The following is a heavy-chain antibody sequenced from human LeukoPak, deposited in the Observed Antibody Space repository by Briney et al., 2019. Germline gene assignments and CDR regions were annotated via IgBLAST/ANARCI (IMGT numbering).Heavy chain of an antibody. J-gene: IGHJ6*02. CDR2: IYYSGST. CDR3: ARSMPAYYYGMDV. CDR1: GGSISSGGYY. Sequence: PSETLSLTCTVSGGSISSGGYYWSWIRQHPGKGLEWIGYIYYSGSTYYNPSLKSRVTISVDTSKDQFSLKLSSVTAADTAVYYCARSMPAYYYGMDVWGQGTTVTVSS. V-gene: IGHV4-31*03. D-gene: IGHD2-2*01.